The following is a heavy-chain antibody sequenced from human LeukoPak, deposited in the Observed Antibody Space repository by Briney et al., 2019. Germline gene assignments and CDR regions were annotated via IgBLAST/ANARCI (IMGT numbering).Heavy chain of an antibody. J-gene: IGHJ4*02. D-gene: IGHD6-19*01. CDR1: GFTLSSYA. CDR2: IKSKTDGGTT. CDR3: TTVPERVAVAGTGSNFHFY. Sequence: GGSLRLSCAASGFTLSSYAMSWVRQAPGKGLEWVGRIKSKTDGGTTDYAAPVKGRFTISRDDSKNTLYLQMNSLKTEDTAVYYCTTVPERVAVAGTGSNFHFYWGQGTLVTVSS. V-gene: IGHV3-15*01.